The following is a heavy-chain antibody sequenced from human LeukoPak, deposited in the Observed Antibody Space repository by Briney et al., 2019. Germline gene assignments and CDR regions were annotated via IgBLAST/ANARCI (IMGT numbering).Heavy chain of an antibody. V-gene: IGHV4-38-2*02. Sequence: SETLSLTCAVSGYSISSAYYWGWMRQPPGKGLEWIVSIHHSGSTYFNPSLKSRVTISVDTSKNQFSLKLTSVTAADTAVYYCARDRVGATYAFDTWGQGTMVTVSS. CDR1: GYSISSAYY. CDR2: IHHSGST. J-gene: IGHJ3*02. CDR3: ARDRVGATYAFDT. D-gene: IGHD1-26*01.